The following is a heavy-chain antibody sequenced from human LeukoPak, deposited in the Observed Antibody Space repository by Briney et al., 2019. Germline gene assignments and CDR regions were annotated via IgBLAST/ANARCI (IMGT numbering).Heavy chain of an antibody. CDR2: ISSSSSYI. V-gene: IGHV3-21*01. D-gene: IGHD3-3*01. CDR3: ARSTIFGVVIIDY. J-gene: IGHJ4*02. CDR1: GFTFSSYS. Sequence: PGGSLRLSCAASGFTFSSYSMNWVRQAPGKGLEWVSSISSSSSYIYYADSVKGRFTISRDNAKNSLYLQMNSLRAEDTAVYYCARSTIFGVVIIDYWGRGTLVTVSS.